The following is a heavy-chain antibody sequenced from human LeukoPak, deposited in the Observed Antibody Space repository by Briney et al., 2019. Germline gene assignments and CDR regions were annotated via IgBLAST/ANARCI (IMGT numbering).Heavy chain of an antibody. CDR2: INPNNTRT. Sequence: ASVKVSCKASGYPFTNHFIHWVRQAPGQAFEWMGIINPNNTRTTYAQNFQGRATLTRDMSTSTVFMELRSLRSEDTAVYYCARVPLSSIGIQLLHFDFWGQGTLVTVSS. J-gene: IGHJ4*02. V-gene: IGHV1-46*01. D-gene: IGHD5-18*01. CDR1: GYPFTNHF. CDR3: ARVPLSSIGIQLLHFDF.